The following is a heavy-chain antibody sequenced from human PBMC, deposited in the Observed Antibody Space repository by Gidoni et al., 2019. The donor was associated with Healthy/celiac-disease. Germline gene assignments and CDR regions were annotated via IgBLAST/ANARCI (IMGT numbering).Heavy chain of an antibody. CDR2: LSYDGSNK. CDR1: GFTFSSYA. D-gene: IGHD3-3*01. CDR3: ASPDGSSSESGPRFDY. J-gene: IGHJ4*02. Sequence: QVQLVESGGGVVQPGRSLRLSCAASGFTFSSYAMHWVRQAPGKGLEWVAVLSYDGSNKSYADSVKGRFTISRDNSKNTLYLQMNSLRAEDTAVYYCASPDGSSSESGPRFDYWGQGTLVTVSS. V-gene: IGHV3-30*04.